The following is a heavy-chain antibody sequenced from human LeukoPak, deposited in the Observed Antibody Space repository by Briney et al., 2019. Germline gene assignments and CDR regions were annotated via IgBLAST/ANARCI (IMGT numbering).Heavy chain of an antibody. V-gene: IGHV3-48*03. CDR2: ISSSGSTI. J-gene: IGHJ5*02. CDR1: GFTFSSYE. D-gene: IGHD3-10*01. CDR3: AREWTVWFGELLTSWFDP. Sequence: PGGSLRLSCAASGFTFSSYEMNWVRQAPGKGLEWVSYISSSGSTIYYADSVKGRFTISRDNAKNSLYLQMNSLRAEDTAVYYCAREWTVWFGELLTSWFDPWGQGTLVTVSS.